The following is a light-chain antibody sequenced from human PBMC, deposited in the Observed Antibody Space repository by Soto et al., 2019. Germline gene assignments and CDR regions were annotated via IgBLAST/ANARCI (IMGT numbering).Light chain of an antibody. CDR1: QSISSW. J-gene: IGKJ1*01. Sequence: DIQMIQSPSTLSASVGDRVTITCRASQSISSWLAWYQQKPGTAPKLLIYKASTLQSGVPSRFSGSGSGTEFTLTISSLQPDDSATYYCQQYNDNWTFGQGTK. CDR2: KAS. CDR3: QQYNDNWT. V-gene: IGKV1-5*03.